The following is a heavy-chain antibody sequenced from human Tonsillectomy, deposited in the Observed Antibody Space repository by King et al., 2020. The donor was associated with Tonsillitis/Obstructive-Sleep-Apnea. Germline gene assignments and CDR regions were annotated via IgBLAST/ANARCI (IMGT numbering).Heavy chain of an antibody. J-gene: IGHJ4*02. CDR1: GFTFSDYY. V-gene: IGHV3-11*05. Sequence: VQLVESGGGLVKPGGSLRLSCAASGFTFSDYYMSWIRQAPGKGLEGVSYISSSSSYTNYADSVKGRFTISRDNAKNSLYLQMNSLRAEDTAVYYCARVPRTSMIVVVIPDYWGQGTLVTVSS. CDR3: ARVPRTSMIVVVIPDY. CDR2: ISSSSSYT. D-gene: IGHD3-22*01.